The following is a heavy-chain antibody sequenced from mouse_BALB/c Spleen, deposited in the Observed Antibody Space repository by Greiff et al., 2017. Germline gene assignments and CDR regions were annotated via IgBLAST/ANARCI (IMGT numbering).Heavy chain of an antibody. CDR1: GFTFSSFG. V-gene: IGHV5-17*02. D-gene: IGHD1-2*01. J-gene: IGHJ4*01. CDR2: ISSGSSTI. CDR3: ASKAYYGYDAMDY. Sequence: EVMLVESGGGLVQPGGSLKLSCAASGFTFSSFGMHWVRQAPEKGLEWVAYISSGSSTIYYADTVKGRFTISRDNPKNTLFLQMTSLRSEDTAMYYCASKAYYGYDAMDYWGQGTSVTVSS.